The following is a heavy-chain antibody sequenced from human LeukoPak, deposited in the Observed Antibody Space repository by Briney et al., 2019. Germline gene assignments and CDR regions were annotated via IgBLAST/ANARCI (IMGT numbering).Heavy chain of an antibody. D-gene: IGHD2-2*01. CDR3: ARVYFSGYQLLPSWTNWFDP. V-gene: IGHV1-18*01. Sequence: ASVKVSCKASGYTFTSYGISWVRQAPGQGLEWMGWISAYNGNTNYAQKLQGRVTMTTDTSTSTAYMELRSPRSDDTAVYYCARVYFSGYQLLPSWTNWFDPWGQGTLVTVSS. J-gene: IGHJ5*02. CDR1: GYTFTSYG. CDR2: ISAYNGNT.